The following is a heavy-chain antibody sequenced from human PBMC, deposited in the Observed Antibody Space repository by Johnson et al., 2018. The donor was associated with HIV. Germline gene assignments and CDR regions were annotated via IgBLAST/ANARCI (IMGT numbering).Heavy chain of an antibody. Sequence: QVQLVESGGGVVQPGRSLRLSCAASGFSFSNAWMSWVRQAPGKGLEWVAVIWYDGSNKYYGDSVKGRFTISRDNFKNTLYPQMNSLRAEDTAVYYCARDGEDSSGWDNFGAFDIWGQGTMVTVSS. J-gene: IGHJ3*02. CDR1: GFSFSNAW. CDR2: IWYDGSNK. V-gene: IGHV3-33*08. CDR3: ARDGEDSSGWDNFGAFDI. D-gene: IGHD6-19*01.